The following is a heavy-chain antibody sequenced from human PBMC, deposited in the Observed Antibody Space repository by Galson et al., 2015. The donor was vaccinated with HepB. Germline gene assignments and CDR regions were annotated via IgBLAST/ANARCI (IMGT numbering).Heavy chain of an antibody. CDR1: GFTFSSYW. V-gene: IGHV3-7*01. CDR3: ARARTGSYRFDP. D-gene: IGHD1-26*01. Sequence: SLRLSCAASGFTFSSYWMSWVRQAPGKGPEWVANIKQDGSEKYYVDSVKGRFTISRDNAKNSLYLQMNSLRAEDTAVYYCARARTGSYRFDPWGQGTLVTVSS. J-gene: IGHJ5*02. CDR2: IKQDGSEK.